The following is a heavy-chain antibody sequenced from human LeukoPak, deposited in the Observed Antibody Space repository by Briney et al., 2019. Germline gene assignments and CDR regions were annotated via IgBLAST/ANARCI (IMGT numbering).Heavy chain of an antibody. V-gene: IGHV4-30-4*01. J-gene: IGHJ3*02. CDR1: GGSISSGDYY. D-gene: IGHD2-15*01. CDR3: ARDGGYCSGGNCFDAFDI. CDR2: IYYSGST. Sequence: PSETLSLTCTVSGGSISSGDYYWSWIRQPPGKGLEWIGYIYYSGSTYYNPSLKSRVTISVDTSKNQFSLKLSSVTAADTAVYYCARDGGYCSGGNCFDAFDIWGQGTMVTVSS.